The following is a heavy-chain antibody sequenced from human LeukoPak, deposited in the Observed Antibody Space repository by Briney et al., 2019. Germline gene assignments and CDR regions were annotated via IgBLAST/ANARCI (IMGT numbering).Heavy chain of an antibody. V-gene: IGHV3-23*01. J-gene: IGHJ1*01. CDR1: GVTLSTYA. CDR2: ISSSGSGDNT. CDR3: AQQLGYCSGGTCYFTY. Sequence: GGSLRLSCAASGVTLSTYAMSWARQAPGKGLEWVSGISSSGSGDNTYYADSVKGRFTISRDSSKNTLFLHMNTLRAEDTAVYYCAQQLGYCSGGTCYFTYWGQGTLVTVSS. D-gene: IGHD2-15*01.